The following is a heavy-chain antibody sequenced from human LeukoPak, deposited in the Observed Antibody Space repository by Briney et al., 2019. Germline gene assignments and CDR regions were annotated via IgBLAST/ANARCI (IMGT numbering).Heavy chain of an antibody. D-gene: IGHD1-26*01. J-gene: IGHJ4*02. CDR1: GGSISSSSYY. CDR3: ARVQVGATLFDY. V-gene: IGHV4-39*07. CDR2: IYYSGST. Sequence: SETLSRTCTVSGGSISSSSYYWGWIRQPPGKGLEWIGSIYYSGSTYYNPSLKSRVTISVDTSKNQFSLKLSSVTAADTAVYYCARVQVGATLFDYWGQGTLVTVSS.